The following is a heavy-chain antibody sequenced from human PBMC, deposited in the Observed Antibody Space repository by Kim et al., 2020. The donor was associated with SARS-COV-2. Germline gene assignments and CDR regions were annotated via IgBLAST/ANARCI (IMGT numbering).Heavy chain of an antibody. D-gene: IGHD3-22*01. CDR2: IYYSGST. Sequence: SETLSLTCTVSGGSISSSSYYWGWIRQPPGKGLEWIGSIYYSGSTYYNPSLKSRVTISVDTSKNQFSLKLSSVTAADTAVYYCARRAGGYYYEYYFDYWGQGTLVTVSS. CDR1: GGSISSSSYY. V-gene: IGHV4-39*01. J-gene: IGHJ4*02. CDR3: ARRAGGYYYEYYFDY.